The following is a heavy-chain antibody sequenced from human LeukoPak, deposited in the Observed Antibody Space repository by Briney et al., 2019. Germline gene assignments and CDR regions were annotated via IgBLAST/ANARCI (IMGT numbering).Heavy chain of an antibody. CDR3: ARSPPRSTVTTFYY. CDR1: GYSISSGYY. CDR2: IYHSGST. V-gene: IGHV4-38-2*02. J-gene: IGHJ4*02. D-gene: IGHD4-17*01. Sequence: SETLSLTCTVSGYSISSGYYWGWIRQPPGKGLEWIGSIYHSGSTNYNPSLKSRVTISVDTSKNQFSLKLSSVTAADTAVYYCARSPPRSTVTTFYYWGQGTLVTVSS.